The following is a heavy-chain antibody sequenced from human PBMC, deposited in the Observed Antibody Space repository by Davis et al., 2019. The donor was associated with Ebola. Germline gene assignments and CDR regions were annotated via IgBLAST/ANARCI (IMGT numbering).Heavy chain of an antibody. CDR2: IWYDGSNK. CDR1: GFTFSSYG. D-gene: IGHD6-19*01. V-gene: IGHV3-33*08. Sequence: LSLTCAASGFTFSSYGMHWVRQAPGKGLEWVAVIWYDGSNKYYADSVKGRFTISRDNSKNTLYLQMNSLRAEDTAVYYCARGGGYSSGWDDYWGQGTLVTVSS. J-gene: IGHJ4*02. CDR3: ARGGGYSSGWDDY.